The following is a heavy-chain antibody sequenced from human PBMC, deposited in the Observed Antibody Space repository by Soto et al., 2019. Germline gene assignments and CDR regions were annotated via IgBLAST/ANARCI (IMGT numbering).Heavy chain of an antibody. J-gene: IGHJ4*02. V-gene: IGHV4-59*01. CDR2: VYYDGHT. Sequence: SETLSLTCTVAGGSSNNNCGGWIRQPPGKGLEWIGYVYYDGHTDYNPSLESRVTIAVDTSKNQFSLRLTSVTAADTAVYYCARDLFGGYCLDYWGQGALVTVSS. CDR1: GGSSNNNC. D-gene: IGHD5-12*01. CDR3: ARDLFGGYCLDY.